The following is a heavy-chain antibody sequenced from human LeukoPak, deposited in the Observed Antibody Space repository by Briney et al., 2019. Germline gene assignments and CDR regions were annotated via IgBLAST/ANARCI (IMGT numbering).Heavy chain of an antibody. CDR3: ARHNDSGGSVYGPYNWFDP. V-gene: IGHV4-4*09. J-gene: IGHJ5*02. D-gene: IGHD2-15*01. CDR2: IYTSGST. Sequence: SETLSLTCTVSGDSISSYYWSWIRQPPGKGLEWIGYIYTSGSTNYNPSLKSRVTISVDTSKNQFSLKLSSVTAADTAVYYCARHNDSGGSVYGPYNWFDPWGQGTLVTVSS. CDR1: GDSISSYY.